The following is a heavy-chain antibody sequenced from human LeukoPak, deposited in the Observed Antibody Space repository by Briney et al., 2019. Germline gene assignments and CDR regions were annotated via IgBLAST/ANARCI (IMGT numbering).Heavy chain of an antibody. J-gene: IGHJ4*02. CDR1: GGTFSSYA. CDR2: IIPIFGTA. CDR3: VRGPFIAVAGPSYDY. V-gene: IGHV1-69*01. Sequence: GSSVKASCKASGGTFSSYAISWVRQAPGQGLEWMGGIIPIFGTANYAQKFQGRVTITADESTRTAYMELSSLRSEDTAVYYCVRGPFIAVAGPSYDYWGQGTLVTVSS. D-gene: IGHD6-19*01.